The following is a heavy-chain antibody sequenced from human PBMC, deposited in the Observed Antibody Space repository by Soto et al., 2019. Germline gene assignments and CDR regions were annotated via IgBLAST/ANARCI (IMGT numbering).Heavy chain of an antibody. CDR1: GFTFCSSA. J-gene: IGHJ4*02. CDR3: AADVIGVAGDFDH. Sequence: LVQSGPDVKKPGTSVKVSCNTSGFTFCSSAVQWVRQVRGQRLEWIGWIVVASGYSNVAQKFQDIVSLTRDLPTNTAVLELRCLAAEVSAMYCCAADVIGVAGDFDHWGQGTLVSVSS. D-gene: IGHD6-19*01. CDR2: IVVASGYS. V-gene: IGHV1-58*01.